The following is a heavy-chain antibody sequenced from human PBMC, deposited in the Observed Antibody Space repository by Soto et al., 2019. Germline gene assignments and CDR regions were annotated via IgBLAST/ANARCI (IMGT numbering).Heavy chain of an antibody. Sequence: SETLSLTCTVSGGSISSYFWHWIRQPPGKGLELIGYVHYSGSASYNPSLKSRVTISADTSKNQFSLKLNSVTTADTAVYFCARPSYCGANCYYYFDSWGQGILVTVS. CDR3: ARPSYCGANCYYYFDS. CDR2: VHYSGSA. V-gene: IGHV4-59*01. J-gene: IGHJ4*02. D-gene: IGHD2-21*01. CDR1: GGSISSYF.